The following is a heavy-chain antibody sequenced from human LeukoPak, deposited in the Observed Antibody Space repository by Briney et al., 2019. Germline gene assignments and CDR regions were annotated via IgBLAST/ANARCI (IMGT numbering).Heavy chain of an antibody. CDR1: GGSISSSSYY. CDR2: IYYSGST. CDR3: ANIAARRRTFDY. Sequence: SETLSLTCTVSGGSISSSSYYWGWIRQPPGKGLEWIGSIYYSGSTYYNPSLKSRVTISVDTSKNQFSLKLSSVTAADTAVYYCANIAARRRTFDYWGQGTLVTVSS. J-gene: IGHJ4*02. V-gene: IGHV4-39*07. D-gene: IGHD6-6*01.